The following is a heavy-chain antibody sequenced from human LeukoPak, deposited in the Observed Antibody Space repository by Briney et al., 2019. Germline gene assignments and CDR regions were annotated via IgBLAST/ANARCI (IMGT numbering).Heavy chain of an antibody. CDR3: ARGEGSLDGMDV. CDR2: IYYSGST. V-gene: IGHV4-39*07. J-gene: IGHJ6*02. CDR1: GGSISSSSYY. Sequence: PSETLSLTCTVSGGSISSSSYYWGWIRQPPGKGLEWIGSIYYSGSTYYNPSLKSRVTISVDTSKNQFSLKLSSVTAADTAVYYCARGEGSLDGMDVWGQGTTVTVSS.